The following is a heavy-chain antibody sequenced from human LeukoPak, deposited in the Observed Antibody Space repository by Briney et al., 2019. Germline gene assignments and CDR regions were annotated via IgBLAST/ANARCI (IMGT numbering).Heavy chain of an antibody. V-gene: IGHV3-7*01. CDR3: ARQDIVERIAAAGIWGRIGKRRINFDY. CDR2: IKEDGSEK. CDR1: GFTFSTYW. Sequence: GGSLRLSCPASGFTFSTYWMSWVRQAPGKGLEWVANIKEDGSEKYYVDSVKGRFTISRDNAKNSLYLQMNSLRAEDTAVYYCARQDIVERIAAAGIWGRIGKRRINFDYWGQGTVDTVSS. D-gene: IGHD6-13*01. J-gene: IGHJ4*02.